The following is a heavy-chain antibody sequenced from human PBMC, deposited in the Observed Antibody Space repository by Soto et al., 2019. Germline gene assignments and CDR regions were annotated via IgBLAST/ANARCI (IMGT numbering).Heavy chain of an antibody. J-gene: IGHJ4*02. CDR1: GFIFSNYG. D-gene: IGHD6-25*01. CDR3: WKDRLRIAADTDY. CDR2: ISYDGSNK. Sequence: PGGSLRLSCVASGFIFSNYGMHWVRQAPGKGLEWVAVISYDGSNKYHADSVKGRFTISRDNSKNTLFLQMSSLRAEDTAVYYGWKDRLRIAADTDYWGKGTLVTVSS. V-gene: IGHV3-30*18.